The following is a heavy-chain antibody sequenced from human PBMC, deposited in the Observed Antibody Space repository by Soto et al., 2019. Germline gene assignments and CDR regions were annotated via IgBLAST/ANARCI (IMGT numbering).Heavy chain of an antibody. Sequence: PVGSLRLSCAASGFTFSNVWMTWVRQAPGKGLEWVGRVKSKSDGGTTDYAAPVRGRITISRDDPKKTLYLQMNSLRTEDTAVYYCTTSHPSSGLIFDYWGQGILVTVSS. CDR3: TTSHPSSGLIFDY. V-gene: IGHV3-15*01. CDR1: GFTFSNVW. J-gene: IGHJ4*02. D-gene: IGHD3-16*01. CDR2: VKSKSDGGTT.